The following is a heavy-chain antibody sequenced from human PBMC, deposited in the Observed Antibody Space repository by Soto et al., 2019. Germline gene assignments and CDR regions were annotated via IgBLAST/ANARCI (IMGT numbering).Heavy chain of an antibody. CDR1: GYTFTGSY. Sequence: QVQLVQSGAEVKESGASVKVSCKASGYTFTGSYIHWVRQAPGQGFEWVGEISPKSGGTRYAQKLQGRVTMTKDTSITTVYMELSNLSPDDTAVYYCGRGRSGELVVFYWGQGTLVTVHS. V-gene: IGHV1-2*02. J-gene: IGHJ4*02. CDR3: GRGRSGELVVFY. D-gene: IGHD1-7*01. CDR2: ISPKSGGT.